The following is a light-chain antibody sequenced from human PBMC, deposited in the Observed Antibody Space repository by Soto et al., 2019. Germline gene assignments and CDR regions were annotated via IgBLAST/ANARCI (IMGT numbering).Light chain of an antibody. Sequence: QSALTQPDSVSGSPGQSITISCTGTSSDVGLYDYVSWYQQHPDKAPQLMIYAVSNRPSGVSNRFSASKSGNTASLFISGLQAEDEADYYCSSYTSDSSDVFGSGTKVTV. V-gene: IGLV2-14*01. J-gene: IGLJ1*01. CDR2: AVS. CDR3: SSYTSDSSDV. CDR1: SSDVGLYDY.